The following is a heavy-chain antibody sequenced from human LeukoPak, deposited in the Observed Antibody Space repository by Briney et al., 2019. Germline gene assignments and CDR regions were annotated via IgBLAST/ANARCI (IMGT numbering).Heavy chain of an antibody. J-gene: IGHJ4*02. CDR2: IWFDRTTE. Sequence: GRSLRLSCQTSGFTFSSYAMHWVRQAPGKGLEWVAVIWFDRTTEYYADSVRGRFTISRDNAKNTLYLQMNSLRADDTAVYYCAKDTPLCYFDYWGQGTLVTVSS. CDR3: AKDTPLCYFDY. D-gene: IGHD3-16*01. CDR1: GFTFSSYA. V-gene: IGHV3-33*03.